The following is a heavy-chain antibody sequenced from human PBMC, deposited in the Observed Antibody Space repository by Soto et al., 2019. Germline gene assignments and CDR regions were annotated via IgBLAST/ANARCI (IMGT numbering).Heavy chain of an antibody. V-gene: IGHV3-7*01. Sequence: GGSLRLSCVVSGFTFGSFWMGWVRQAPGKGLEWVANINQDGSEKYYVDSVKGRFTISRDNPRNSLYLQMDTLRVEDTAVYFCARQIRGLTPNWFDPWGQGTLVTVYS. CDR1: GFTFGSFW. J-gene: IGHJ5*02. CDR3: ARQIRGLTPNWFDP. CDR2: INQDGSEK.